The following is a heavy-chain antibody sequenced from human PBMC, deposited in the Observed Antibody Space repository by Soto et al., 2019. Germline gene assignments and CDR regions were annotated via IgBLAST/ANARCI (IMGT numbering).Heavy chain of an antibody. D-gene: IGHD3-22*01. V-gene: IGHV4-4*02. J-gene: IGHJ5*02. CDR2: IYHSGST. Sequence: SETLCLTCAVSGGSISSSNWWSWVRQPPGKGLEWIGEIYHSGSTNYNPSLKSRVTISVDKSKNQFSLKLSSVTAADTAVYYCARVYYYDSSVNWFDPWGQGTLVTVSS. CDR1: GGSISSSNW. CDR3: ARVYYYDSSVNWFDP.